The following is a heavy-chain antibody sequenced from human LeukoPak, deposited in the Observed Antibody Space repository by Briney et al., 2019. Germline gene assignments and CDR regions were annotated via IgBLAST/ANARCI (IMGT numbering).Heavy chain of an antibody. J-gene: IGHJ4*02. CDR3: AKDIDSSSWYYFDY. Sequence: GGSLRLSCAASGFTVSSNHMNWVRQAPGKGLEWVSGISWNSGSIGYADSVKGRFTISRDNAKNSLYLQMNSLRAEDTALYYCAKDIDSSSWYYFDYWGQGTLVTVSS. D-gene: IGHD6-13*01. CDR1: GFTVSSNH. CDR2: ISWNSGSI. V-gene: IGHV3-9*01.